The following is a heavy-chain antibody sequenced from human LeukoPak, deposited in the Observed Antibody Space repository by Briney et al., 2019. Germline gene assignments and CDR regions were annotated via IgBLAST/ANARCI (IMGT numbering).Heavy chain of an antibody. V-gene: IGHV1-18*01. Sequence: GASVKVSCKASSYTFTSYGISWVRQAPGQGLEWMGWISAYTSNTNYAQKLQGRVTMTTDTSTSTAYMELRSLRSDDTAVYYCARADLWSGYYFGYDRVEEAFDIWGQGTMVTVSS. CDR1: SYTFTSYG. CDR2: ISAYTSNT. D-gene: IGHD3-3*01. CDR3: ARADLWSGYYFGYDRVEEAFDI. J-gene: IGHJ3*02.